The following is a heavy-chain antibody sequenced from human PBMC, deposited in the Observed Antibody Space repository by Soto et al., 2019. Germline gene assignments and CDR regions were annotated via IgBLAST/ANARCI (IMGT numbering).Heavy chain of an antibody. CDR2: IRSKAYGGTT. V-gene: IGHV3-49*03. D-gene: IGHD5-18*01. Sequence: GGSLRLSCTASGFTFGDYAMSWFRQAPGKGLEWVGFIRSKAYGGTTEYAASVKGRFTISRDDSKSIAYLQMNSLKTEDTAVYYCTRMIQLWYSSYYFDYWGQGTLVTVSS. CDR3: TRMIQLWYSSYYFDY. CDR1: GFTFGDYA. J-gene: IGHJ4*02.